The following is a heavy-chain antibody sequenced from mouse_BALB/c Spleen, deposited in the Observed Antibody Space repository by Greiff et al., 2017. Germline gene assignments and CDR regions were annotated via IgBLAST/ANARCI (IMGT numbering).Heavy chain of an antibody. CDR1: GFTLSSFG. CDR3: ARPSYYGYVDYFDY. Sequence: LAESGGGLVQPGGSRKLSCAASGFTLSSFGMHWVRQAPEKGLKWVAYISSGSSTIYYADTVKGRFTISRDNPKNTLFLQMTSLRSEDTAMYYCARPSYYGYVDYFDYWGQGTTLTGSS. CDR2: ISSGSSTI. D-gene: IGHD1-2*01. V-gene: IGHV5-17*02. J-gene: IGHJ2*01.